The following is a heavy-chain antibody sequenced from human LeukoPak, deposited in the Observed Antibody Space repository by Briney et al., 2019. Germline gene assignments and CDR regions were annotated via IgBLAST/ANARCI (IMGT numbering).Heavy chain of an antibody. Sequence: ASVKVSCKASGYTFTSYAMHWVRQPPGQRLEGMGWINAGNGNTKYSQKFQGRVTITRDTSASTAYMELSSLRSEDTAVYYCARVGLRYYYYGMDVWGKGTTVTVSS. CDR2: INAGNGNT. CDR1: GYTFTSYA. CDR3: ARVGLRYYYYGMDV. D-gene: IGHD3-16*01. V-gene: IGHV1-3*01. J-gene: IGHJ6*04.